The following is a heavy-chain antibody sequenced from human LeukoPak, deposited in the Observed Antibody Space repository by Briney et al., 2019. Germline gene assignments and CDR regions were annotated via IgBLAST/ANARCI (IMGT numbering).Heavy chain of an antibody. V-gene: IGHV3-30*04. CDR1: GFTFSSYA. CDR3: ARGSEIVVVVAATLGDAFDI. Sequence: PGRSLRLSCAAPGFTFSSYAMHWVRQAPGKGLEWVAVISYDGSNKYYADSVKGRFTISRDNSKNTLYLQMNSLRAEDTAVYYCARGSEIVVVVAATLGDAFDIWGQGTMVTVSS. CDR2: ISYDGSNK. J-gene: IGHJ3*02. D-gene: IGHD2-15*01.